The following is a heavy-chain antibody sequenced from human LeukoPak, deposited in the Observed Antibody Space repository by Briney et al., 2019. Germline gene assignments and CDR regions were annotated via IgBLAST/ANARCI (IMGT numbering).Heavy chain of an antibody. D-gene: IGHD3-9*01. V-gene: IGHV3-66*01. CDR3: AKAEVAIFNQKGSRYYYYYMDV. CDR2: IYSGGST. J-gene: IGHJ6*03. Sequence: GGSLRLSCAASGFTVSSNYMSWVRQAPGKGLEWVSVIYSGGSTYYADSVKGRFTISRDNSKNTLYPQMNSLRAEDTAVYYCAKAEVAIFNQKGSRYYYYYMDVWGKGTTVTISS. CDR1: GFTVSSNY.